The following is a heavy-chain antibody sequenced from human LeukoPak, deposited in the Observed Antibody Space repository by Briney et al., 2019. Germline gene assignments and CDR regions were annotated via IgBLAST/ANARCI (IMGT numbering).Heavy chain of an antibody. V-gene: IGHV3-48*01. CDR3: VRGPRYGGYDYFDY. CDR2: ISSSLSTI. J-gene: IGHJ4*02. Sequence: GGSLRLSCAASGFTFSTYSMNWVRQAPGKGLEWVSYISSSLSTIYYADSVKGRFTISRDNAKNSLHLQMSSLRREDTAVYFCVRGPRYGGYDYFDYWGQGTLVTVSS. D-gene: IGHD5-12*01. CDR1: GFTFSTYS.